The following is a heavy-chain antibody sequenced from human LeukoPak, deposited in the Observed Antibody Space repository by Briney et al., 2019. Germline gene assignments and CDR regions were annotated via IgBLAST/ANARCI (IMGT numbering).Heavy chain of an antibody. J-gene: IGHJ6*02. V-gene: IGHV1-18*04. Sequence: ASVKVSCKASGYIFTGYYVHWVRQAPGQGLEWMGWISAYNGNTNYAQKLQGRVTMTTDTSTSTAYMELRSLRSDDTAVYYCAREVLYVWGSYRYYGMDVWGQGTTVTVSS. CDR1: GYIFTGYY. D-gene: IGHD3-16*02. CDR3: AREVLYVWGSYRYYGMDV. CDR2: ISAYNGNT.